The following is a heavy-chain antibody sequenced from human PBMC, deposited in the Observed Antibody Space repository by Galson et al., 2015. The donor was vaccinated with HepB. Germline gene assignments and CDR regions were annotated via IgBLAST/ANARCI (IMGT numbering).Heavy chain of an antibody. CDR3: ARVGLDGYNILDY. Sequence: SVKVSCKASGYTFTGYYMHWVRQAPGQGLEWMGWINPNSGGTNYAQKFQGRVTMTRDTSISTAYMELSRLRPDDTAVYYCARVGLDGYNILDYWGQGTLVTVSS. D-gene: IGHD5-24*01. V-gene: IGHV1-2*02. J-gene: IGHJ4*02. CDR1: GYTFTGYY. CDR2: INPNSGGT.